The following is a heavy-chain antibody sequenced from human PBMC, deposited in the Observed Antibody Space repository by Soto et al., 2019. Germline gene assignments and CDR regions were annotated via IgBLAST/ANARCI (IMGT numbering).Heavy chain of an antibody. CDR2: IYHNGGT. D-gene: IGHD3-10*01. V-gene: IGHV4-31*03. CDR3: ARDTKESITYYYPFGL. CDR1: GGSISSGGYY. J-gene: IGHJ4*02. Sequence: TLSLTCTVSGGSISSGGYYWSWIRQYPGKGLEWIGHIYHNGGTYYNPSLKSRLAISIDTSKNKFSLNLSSVTAADTAIYYCARDTKESITYYYPFGLWGPGTLVTVSS.